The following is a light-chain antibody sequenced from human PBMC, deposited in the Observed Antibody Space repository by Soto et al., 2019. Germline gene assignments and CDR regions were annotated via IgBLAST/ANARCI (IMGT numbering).Light chain of an antibody. CDR3: QQYHRSSIT. CDR2: GAS. V-gene: IGKV3D-15*01. Sequence: EIVMTQSPVTLSVSPGERATLSCRASQSVSSNLAWYQQKPGQAPSLLIYGASNRATGIPARFSGSGSGTDFTLTISCLQSEDFATYYCQQYHRSSITFGQGTRLEIK. J-gene: IGKJ5*01. CDR1: QSVSSN.